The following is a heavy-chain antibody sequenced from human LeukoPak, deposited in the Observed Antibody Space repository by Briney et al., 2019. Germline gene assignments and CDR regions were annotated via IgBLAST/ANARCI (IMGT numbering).Heavy chain of an antibody. D-gene: IGHD3-16*01. CDR2: INSDGSST. J-gene: IGHJ4*02. CDR3: ARSMLTIPIPGGY. Sequence: GGSLRLSCAASGFTFSSYWMHWVRQAPGKGLVWVSRINSDGSSTSYADSVKGRFTISRDNAKNTLYLQMNSLRAEDTAVYDCARSMLTIPIPGGYWGQGTLVTVSS. CDR1: GFTFSSYW. V-gene: IGHV3-74*01.